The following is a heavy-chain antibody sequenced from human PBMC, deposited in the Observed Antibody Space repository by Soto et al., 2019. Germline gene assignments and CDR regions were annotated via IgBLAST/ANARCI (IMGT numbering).Heavy chain of an antibody. D-gene: IGHD3-10*01. J-gene: IGHJ4*02. V-gene: IGHV3-11*01. Sequence: ESGGGLVEPGGSLSLSCAASGFRFSDHYMTWIRQAPGKGLEWVSKISSGGTTMYYADSVKGRFTVSRDNAQNSLYLQMNGLRAEDTAVYYCAGDPYYYGSAFWGQGTLVTVSS. CDR1: GFRFSDHY. CDR2: ISSGGTTM. CDR3: AGDPYYYGSAF.